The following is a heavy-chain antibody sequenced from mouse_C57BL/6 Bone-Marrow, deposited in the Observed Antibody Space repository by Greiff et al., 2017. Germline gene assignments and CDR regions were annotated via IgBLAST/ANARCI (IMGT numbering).Heavy chain of an antibody. V-gene: IGHV5-4*01. CDR3: ARDGGNYYWYFDV. CDR2: ISDGGSYT. CDR1: GFTFSSYA. Sequence: EVKRVESGGGLVKPGGSLKLSCAASGFTFSSYAMSWVRQTPEKRLEWVATISDGGSYTYYPDNVKGRFTISRDNAKNNLYLQMSHLKSEDTAMYYCARDGGNYYWYFDVWGTGTTVTVSS. J-gene: IGHJ1*03. D-gene: IGHD2-1*01.